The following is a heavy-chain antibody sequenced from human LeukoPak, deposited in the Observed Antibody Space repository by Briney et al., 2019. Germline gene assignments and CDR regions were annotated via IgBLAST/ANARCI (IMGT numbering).Heavy chain of an antibody. CDR3: ARRGKRWLQPIGY. J-gene: IGHJ4*02. D-gene: IGHD5-24*01. CDR1: GGSFSGYY. V-gene: IGHV4-34*01. CDR2: INHSGST. Sequence: SETLSLTCAVYGGSFSGYYWSWIRQPPGKGLEWIGEINHSGSTNYNPSLKSRVTISVDTSKNQFSLKLSSVTAADTAVYYCARRGKRWLQPIGYWGQGTLVTVSS.